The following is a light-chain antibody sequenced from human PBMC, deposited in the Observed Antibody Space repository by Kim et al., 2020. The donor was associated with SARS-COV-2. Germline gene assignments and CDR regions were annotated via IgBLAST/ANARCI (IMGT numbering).Light chain of an antibody. Sequence: EIVMTQSPATLSVSPGERASLSCRASQSVDTSLAWYQQKPGQAPRLLIVAVSTRATGILGRFSGSGSGTEFTLTISSLQSEDFAVYYCQQYKSWPTFGQGTRLEIK. CDR2: AVS. CDR3: QQYKSWPT. J-gene: IGKJ5*01. CDR1: QSVDTS. V-gene: IGKV3-15*01.